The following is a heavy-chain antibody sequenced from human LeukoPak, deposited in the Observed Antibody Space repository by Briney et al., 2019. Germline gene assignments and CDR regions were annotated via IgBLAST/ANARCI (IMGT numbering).Heavy chain of an antibody. CDR3: ARPHETGWLQSLDY. V-gene: IGHV3-30-3*01. D-gene: IGHD5-24*01. CDR1: GFTFSSYA. J-gene: IGHJ4*02. Sequence: GGSLRLSCAASGFTFSSYAMHWVRQAPGKGLEWVAVISYDGSNKYYADSVRGRFTISRDNSKNTLYLQMNSLRAEDTAVYYCARPHETGWLQSLDYWGQGTLVTVSS. CDR2: ISYDGSNK.